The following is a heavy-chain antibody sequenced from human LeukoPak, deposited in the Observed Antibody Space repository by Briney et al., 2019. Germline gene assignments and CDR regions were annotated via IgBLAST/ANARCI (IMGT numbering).Heavy chain of an antibody. J-gene: IGHJ4*02. CDR3: ARGDIDY. CDR1: GFTFSSYS. CDR2: IGSSSSYI. Sequence: GGSLRLSCAASGFTFSSYSMNWVRQAPGKGLEWVSSIGSSSSYIYYADSVKGRFTISRDNAKNSLFLEMNSLRADDTAVYYCARGDIDYWGQGTLVTVSS. V-gene: IGHV3-21*01.